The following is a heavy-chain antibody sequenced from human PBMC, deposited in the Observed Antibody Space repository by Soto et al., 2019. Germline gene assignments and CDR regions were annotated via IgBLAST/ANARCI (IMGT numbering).Heavy chain of an antibody. CDR3: AKDYAYYYGSGSYFDY. CDR1: GFTFDDYA. Sequence: SLKISCAASGFTFDDYAMHWVRQAPGKGLEWVSGISWNSGSIGYADSVKGRFTISRDNAKNSLYLQMNSLRAEDTALYYCAKDYAYYYGSGSYFDYWGQGTLVTVSS. J-gene: IGHJ4*02. V-gene: IGHV3-9*01. D-gene: IGHD3-10*01. CDR2: ISWNSGSI.